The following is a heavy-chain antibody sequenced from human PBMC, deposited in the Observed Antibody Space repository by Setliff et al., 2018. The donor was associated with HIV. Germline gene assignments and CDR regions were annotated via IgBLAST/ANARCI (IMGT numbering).Heavy chain of an antibody. D-gene: IGHD7-27*01. CDR2: ITPFVGIT. J-gene: IGHJ6*03. V-gene: IGHV1-69*10. Sequence: ASVKVSCKASGGTFSDFRITWVRQAPGQGLEWMGEITPFVGITNYPQKFQGRVTISADESTATAYIELSSLRSEDTAVYYCATHLAGVYYYYMDVWGKGTTVTAP. CDR3: ATHLAGVYYYYMDV. CDR1: GGTFSDFR.